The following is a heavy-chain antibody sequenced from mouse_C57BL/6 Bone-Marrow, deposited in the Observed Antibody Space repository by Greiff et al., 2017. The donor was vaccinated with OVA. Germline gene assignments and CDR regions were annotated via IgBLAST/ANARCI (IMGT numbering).Heavy chain of an antibody. CDR1: GYTFTSYT. V-gene: IGHV1-4*01. CDR2: INPSSGYT. D-gene: IGHD3-2*02. J-gene: IGHJ3*01. Sequence: QVQLQQSGAELARPGASVKMSCKASGYTFTSYTMHWVKQRPGQGLEWIGYINPSSGYTKYNQKFKDKATLTADKSSSTAYMRLSSLTSEDSAVYYCAWGEQLRLQGVAYWGQETLVTVSA. CDR3: AWGEQLRLQGVAY.